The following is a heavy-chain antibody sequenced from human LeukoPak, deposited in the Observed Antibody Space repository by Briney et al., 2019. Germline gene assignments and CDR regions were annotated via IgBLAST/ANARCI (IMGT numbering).Heavy chain of an antibody. J-gene: IGHJ4*02. CDR3: AREDYSNYGTGVDY. D-gene: IGHD4-11*01. V-gene: IGHV3-53*01. CDR1: GFTASSNY. CDR2: IYSGGST. Sequence: GGSLRLSCAASGFTASSNYMSWVRQAPGKGLEWVSVIYSGGSTYYADSVKGRFTISRDNSKNTLYLQMNSLRAEDTAVYYCAREDYSNYGTGVDYWGQGTLVTVSS.